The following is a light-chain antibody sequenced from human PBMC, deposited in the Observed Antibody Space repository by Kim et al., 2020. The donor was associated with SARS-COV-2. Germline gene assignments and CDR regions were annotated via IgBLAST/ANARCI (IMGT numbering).Light chain of an antibody. CDR3: AAWDDSLNGYWV. V-gene: IGLV1-44*01. CDR2: SNV. CDR1: SSNIGSNP. J-gene: IGLJ3*02. Sequence: QSVLTQPPSASGTPGQRVTISCSGSSSNIGSNPVNWYQQIPGSAPKLLIYSNVERPSGVPVRFSGSKSGTSASLAISGLQSEDEADYHCAAWDDSLNGYWVFGGGTQLTVL.